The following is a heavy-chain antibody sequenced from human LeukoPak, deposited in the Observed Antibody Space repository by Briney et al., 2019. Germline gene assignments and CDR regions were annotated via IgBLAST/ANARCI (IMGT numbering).Heavy chain of an antibody. V-gene: IGHV3-7*04. CDR3: AREVVPIPVARSPGGDYFDY. J-gene: IGHJ4*02. D-gene: IGHD2-2*01. CDR1: GFTFSSYW. Sequence: GGSLRLSCAASGFTFSSYWMSWVRQGPGKGLEGVANIKQDGSEKYYVDSVKGRFTISRDNAKNSLYLQMNSLRAEDTAVYYCAREVVPIPVARSPGGDYFDYWGQGTLVTVSS. CDR2: IKQDGSEK.